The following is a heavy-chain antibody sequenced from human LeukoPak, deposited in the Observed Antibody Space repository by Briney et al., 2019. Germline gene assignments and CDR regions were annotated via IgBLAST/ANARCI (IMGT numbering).Heavy chain of an antibody. CDR3: ESQGWGSYPFEY. CDR2: IYYSGST. CDR1: GGSVSSGSYY. D-gene: IGHD3-16*02. Sequence: SETLSLTCTVSGGSVSSGSYYWSWIRQPPGKGLEWIGYIYYSGSTNYNPSLKSRVTISVDTSKNQFSLKLSSVTAADTAVYYCESQGWGSYPFEYWGEGTPVTVSS. J-gene: IGHJ4*02. V-gene: IGHV4-61*01.